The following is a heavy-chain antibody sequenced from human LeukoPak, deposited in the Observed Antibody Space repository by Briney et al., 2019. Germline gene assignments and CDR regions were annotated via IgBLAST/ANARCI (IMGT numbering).Heavy chain of an antibody. V-gene: IGHV1-69*05. CDR3: ARVGRSRGSLPNSYYYMDV. Sequence: GASVKVSCKASGDIFNSYSISWVRQAPGQGLEWMGGIIPIFGSANYAQKFQGRVTITTDQSTTTAYMELSSLSSEGTAVYYCARVGRSRGSLPNSYYYMDVWGKGTTVTVSS. J-gene: IGHJ6*03. CDR1: GDIFNSYS. CDR2: IIPIFGSA. D-gene: IGHD1-26*01.